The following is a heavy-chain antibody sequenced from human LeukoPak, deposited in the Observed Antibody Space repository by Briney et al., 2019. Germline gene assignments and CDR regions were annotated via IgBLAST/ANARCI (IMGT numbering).Heavy chain of an antibody. V-gene: IGHV1-18*01. CDR2: ISAYNGNT. D-gene: IGHD2-2*01. J-gene: IGHJ5*02. CDR1: GYTFTSYG. Sequence: ASVKVSCKASGYTFTSYGISWVRQAPGQGLEWMGWISAYNGNTNYAQKLQGRVTMTTDTSTSTAYMELRSLSSDDTAVYYCARDRRYCSSTSCPNWFDPWGQGTLVTVSS. CDR3: ARDRRYCSSTSCPNWFDP.